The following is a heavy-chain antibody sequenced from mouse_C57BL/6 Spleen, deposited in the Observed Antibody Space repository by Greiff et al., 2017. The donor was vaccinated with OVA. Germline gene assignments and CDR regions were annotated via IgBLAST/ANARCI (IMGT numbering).Heavy chain of an antibody. CDR2: INPNNGGT. CDR3: AREDYYSNYEGY. D-gene: IGHD2-5*01. Sequence: EVQLQQSGPELVKPGASVKMSCKASGYTFTDYNMHWVKQSHGKSLEWIGYINPNNGGTSYNQKFKGKATLTVNKSSSTAYMELRSLTSEDSAVYYCAREDYYSNYEGYWGQGTTLTVSS. V-gene: IGHV1-22*01. CDR1: GYTFTDYN. J-gene: IGHJ2*01.